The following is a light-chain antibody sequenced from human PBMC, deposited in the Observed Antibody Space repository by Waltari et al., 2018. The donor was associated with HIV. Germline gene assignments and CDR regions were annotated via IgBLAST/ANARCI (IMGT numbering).Light chain of an antibody. CDR1: KLGDKY. CDR2: QDN. V-gene: IGLV3-1*01. Sequence: SYELTQPPSVSVSPGQTASITCSGDKLGDKYACWYQQKPGQSPVLVIYQDNKRPSGIRGLFNGSNSGNTATLTISGTQAMDEGDYYCQAWDSSTRVFGTGTKVTVL. J-gene: IGLJ1*01. CDR3: QAWDSSTRV.